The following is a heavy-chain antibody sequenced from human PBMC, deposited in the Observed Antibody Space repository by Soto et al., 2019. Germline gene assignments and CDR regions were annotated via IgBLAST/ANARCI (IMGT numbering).Heavy chain of an antibody. CDR2: TNQDGTER. CDR1: GFSFRRDW. D-gene: IGHD1-26*01. CDR3: SGGVGDAV. Sequence: EEQLVESGGGLVQPGGSLRLSCAVSGFSFRRDWMNWVRQAPGKGLEWVAHTNQDGTERYYVDSVKGRFTNFRDNAQNSLYLQMENLRVKDTAVYYCSGGVGDAVWGQGTLVTVSS. J-gene: IGHJ4*02. V-gene: IGHV3-7*04.